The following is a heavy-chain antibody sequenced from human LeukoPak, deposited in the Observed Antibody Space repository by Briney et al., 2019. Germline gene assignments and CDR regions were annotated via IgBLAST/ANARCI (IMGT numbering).Heavy chain of an antibody. CDR2: IADKTNGATP. CDR3: AQSPRMVVRD. CDR1: GFTFRNTW. D-gene: IGHD3-10*01. J-gene: IGHJ4*02. Sequence: PGGSLRLSCAASGFTFRNTWMSWVLQAPGKGLEWVGRIADKTNGATPDYAAPVKGRFTISRDDSENTLYLQMNSLKTEDTAVYYCAQSPRMVVRDWGQGTLVTVSS. V-gene: IGHV3-15*04.